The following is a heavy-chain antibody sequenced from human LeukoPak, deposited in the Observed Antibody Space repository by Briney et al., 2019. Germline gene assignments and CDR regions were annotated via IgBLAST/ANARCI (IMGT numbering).Heavy chain of an antibody. Sequence: GGSLRLSCAASGFTFSSYSMNWVRQAPGKGLEWVSSISRSSSYIYYADSVKGRFTISRDNAKNSLYLQMNSLRAEDTAVYYCARGRESTPDYWGQGTLVTVSS. V-gene: IGHV3-21*01. CDR3: ARGRESTPDY. CDR2: ISRSSSYI. J-gene: IGHJ4*02. CDR1: GFTFSSYS.